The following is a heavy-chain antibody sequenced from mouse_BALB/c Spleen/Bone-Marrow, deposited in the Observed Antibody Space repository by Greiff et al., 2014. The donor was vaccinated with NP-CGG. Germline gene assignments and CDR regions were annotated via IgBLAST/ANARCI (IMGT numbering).Heavy chain of an antibody. Sequence: LVESGAKLVKPGASVKLSCTASGFNIKDTYMYWVKQRPEQGLEWIGRIDPANGNTKYDPKFQDKATITADTSSNTAYLQLSSLTSEDTAVYYCARYYYGSSLFAYWGQGTLVTVSA. D-gene: IGHD1-1*01. V-gene: IGHV14-3*02. CDR1: GFNIKDTY. CDR3: ARYYYGSSLFAY. CDR2: IDPANGNT. J-gene: IGHJ3*01.